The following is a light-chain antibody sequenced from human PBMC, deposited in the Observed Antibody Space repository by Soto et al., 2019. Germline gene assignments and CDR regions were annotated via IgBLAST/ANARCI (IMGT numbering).Light chain of an antibody. Sequence: QSALTQPPSASGSPGQTVTISCTGANSDVGGYNSVSWYQQHPGKAPKLMIYEVNKRPPGVPDRFSGSKSGNTASLTGSGLQAEDEADYYCNSHAGRNQVIFGGGTKVTVL. CDR3: NSHAGRNQVI. V-gene: IGLV2-8*01. CDR1: NSDVGGYNS. J-gene: IGLJ2*01. CDR2: EVN.